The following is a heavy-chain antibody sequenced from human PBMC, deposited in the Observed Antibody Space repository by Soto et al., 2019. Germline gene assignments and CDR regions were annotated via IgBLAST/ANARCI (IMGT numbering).Heavy chain of an antibody. J-gene: IGHJ4*02. CDR2: ISSSSSTI. CDR3: ASLSTYESYYFDY. V-gene: IGHV3-48*01. Sequence: PGGSLRLSCAASGFPFSSYSMNWVRQAPGKGLEWVSYISSSSSTIYYADSVKGRFTISRDNAKNSLYLQMNSLRAEDTAVYYCASLSTYESYYFDYWGQGTLVTVSS. CDR1: GFPFSSYS. D-gene: IGHD5-12*01.